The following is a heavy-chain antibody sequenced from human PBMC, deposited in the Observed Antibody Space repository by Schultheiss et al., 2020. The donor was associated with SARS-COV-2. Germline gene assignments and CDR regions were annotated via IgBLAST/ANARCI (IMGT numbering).Heavy chain of an antibody. V-gene: IGHV3-66*01. CDR2: IYSGGST. Sequence: GESLKISCAASGFTVSSNYMSWVRQAPGKGLEWVSVIYSGGSTYYADSVKGRFTISRDNSKNTLYLQMNSLRAEDTAVYYCARGYPSSGWPNGMDVWGQGTTVTVSS. CDR1: GFTVSSNY. J-gene: IGHJ6*02. CDR3: ARGYPSSGWPNGMDV. D-gene: IGHD6-19*01.